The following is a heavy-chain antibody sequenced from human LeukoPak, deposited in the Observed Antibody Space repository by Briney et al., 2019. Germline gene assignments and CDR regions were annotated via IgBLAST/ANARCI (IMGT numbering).Heavy chain of an antibody. V-gene: IGHV1-69*05. CDR2: FIPPFGTA. CDR1: RGTLTSYT. CDR3: AAALYYYDSSGYYGGFDY. D-gene: IGHD3-22*01. J-gene: IGHJ4*02. Sequence: SLKSSCKASRGTLTSYTISCVRHAPGQRREWIGGFIPPFGTAKYAHKFQGRVTITTDESTSTAYMELSSLRSEDTAAYYCAAALYYYDSSGYYGGFDYWGQGTLVTVSS.